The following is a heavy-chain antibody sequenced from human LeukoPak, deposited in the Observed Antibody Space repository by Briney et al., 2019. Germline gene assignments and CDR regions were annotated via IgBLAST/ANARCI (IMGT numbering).Heavy chain of an antibody. CDR1: GGSISSYY. CDR3: ATVERAAYSSSSIGAFDI. CDR2: IYTSGST. J-gene: IGHJ3*02. D-gene: IGHD6-6*01. V-gene: IGHV4-4*07. Sequence: SETLSLTCTVSGGSISSYYWSWIRQPAGKGLEWIGRIYTSGSTNYNPSLKSRVTMSVDTSKNQFSLKLSSVTAADTAVYYCATVERAAYSSSSIGAFDIWGQGTMVTVSS.